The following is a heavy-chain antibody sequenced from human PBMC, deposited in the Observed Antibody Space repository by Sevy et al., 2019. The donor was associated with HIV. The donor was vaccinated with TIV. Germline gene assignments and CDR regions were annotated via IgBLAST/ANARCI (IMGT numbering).Heavy chain of an antibody. V-gene: IGHV3-23*01. CDR1: GFTLTSYT. CDR3: AKTLQKLPFHPHYFDY. CDR2: ISATGGST. J-gene: IGHJ4*02. Sequence: GGSLRLSCAASGFTLTSYTMNWVRQAPGKGLEWVASISATGGSTYYADSVKGRFTISRYVSKGTLYLQMNSLTAEDTAIFYCAKTLQKLPFHPHYFDYWGQGTLVTVSS. D-gene: IGHD2-21*02.